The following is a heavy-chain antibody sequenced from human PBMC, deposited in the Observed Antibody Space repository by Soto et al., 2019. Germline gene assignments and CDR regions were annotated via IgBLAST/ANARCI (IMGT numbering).Heavy chain of an antibody. CDR2: ISGSGGST. Sequence: GGSLRLSCAASGFTFSSYAMSWVRQAPGKGLEWVSAISGSGGSTYYADSVKGRFTISRDNSKNTLYLQMNSLRAEDTAVYYCAKDRTIFGVVIPIDFDPWGQGTLVTVSS. CDR3: AKDRTIFGVVIPIDFDP. D-gene: IGHD3-3*01. J-gene: IGHJ5*02. V-gene: IGHV3-23*01. CDR1: GFTFSSYA.